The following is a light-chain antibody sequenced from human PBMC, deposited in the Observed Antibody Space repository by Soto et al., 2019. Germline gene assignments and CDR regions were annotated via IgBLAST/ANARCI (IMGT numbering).Light chain of an antibody. J-gene: IGKJ1*01. Sequence: DIQMNRSPYSLSASVGDRVTITCLASQSISSYLNWYQQKPGKAPKLLIYDASSLESGVPSRFSGSGSGTEFTLTISSLQPDDFATYYCQQYNSYSQTFGQGTKVDIK. V-gene: IGKV1-5*01. CDR1: QSISSY. CDR3: QQYNSYSQT. CDR2: DAS.